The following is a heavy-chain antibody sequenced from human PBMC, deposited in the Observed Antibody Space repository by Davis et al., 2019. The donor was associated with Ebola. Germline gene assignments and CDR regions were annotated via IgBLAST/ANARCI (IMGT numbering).Heavy chain of an antibody. J-gene: IGHJ6*04. Sequence: GESLKIPCAASGFTFSSYAMTWVRQAPGKGLEWVSAISGSGGTTYYADSVKGRFTIYRDNSKKTLYLQMNSLRAEDTAVYYCAKSGRSFGVVKYHYGMDVWGKGTTVTVSS. CDR1: GFTFSSYA. V-gene: IGHV3-23*01. CDR3: AKSGRSFGVVKYHYGMDV. CDR2: ISGSGGTT. D-gene: IGHD3-3*01.